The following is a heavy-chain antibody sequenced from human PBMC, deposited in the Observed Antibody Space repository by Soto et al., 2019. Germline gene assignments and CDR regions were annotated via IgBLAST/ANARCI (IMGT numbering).Heavy chain of an antibody. D-gene: IGHD4-17*01. J-gene: IGHJ2*01. V-gene: IGHV3-23*01. CDR1: GFTFSSYA. Sequence: EVQLLESGGGLVQPGGSLRLSCAASGFTFSSYAMSWVRQAPGKGLEWVSAISGSGGSTYYADSVKGRFTISRDNYKNPLYLQMDSLRAEDTAVYYCAKTVTPRVDWYFVLWGRGTLVTVSS. CDR2: ISGSGGST. CDR3: AKTVTPRVDWYFVL.